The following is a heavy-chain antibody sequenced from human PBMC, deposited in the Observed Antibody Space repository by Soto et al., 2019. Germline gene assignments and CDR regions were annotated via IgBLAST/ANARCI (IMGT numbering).Heavy chain of an antibody. Sequence: ASVKVSCKASGYTFTGYAFHWVRQAPGQRLEWMGWINAGNGNTKYSQKFQGRVTITRDTSASTAYMELSSLRSEDTAVYYCARAVAVPADFDYWGQGTLVTVSS. D-gene: IGHD6-19*01. CDR2: INAGNGNT. CDR1: GYTFTGYA. J-gene: IGHJ4*02. V-gene: IGHV1-3*01. CDR3: ARAVAVPADFDY.